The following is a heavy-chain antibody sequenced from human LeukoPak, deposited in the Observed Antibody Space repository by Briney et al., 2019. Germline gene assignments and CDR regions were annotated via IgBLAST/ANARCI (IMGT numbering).Heavy chain of an antibody. D-gene: IGHD1-26*01. J-gene: IGHJ5*02. V-gene: IGHV1-18*01. Sequence: ASVKVSCKASGYTFTSYGISWVRQAPGQGLEWMGWISAYNGNTNYAQKFQGRVTMTRDMSTSTVYMELSSLRSEDTAVYYCARARGHFSGSYRGGLNWFDPWGQGTLVTVSS. CDR1: GYTFTSYG. CDR2: ISAYNGNT. CDR3: ARARGHFSGSYRGGLNWFDP.